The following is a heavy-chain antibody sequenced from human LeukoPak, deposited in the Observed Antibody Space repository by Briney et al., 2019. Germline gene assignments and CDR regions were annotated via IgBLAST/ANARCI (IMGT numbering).Heavy chain of an antibody. CDR2: INHSGST. J-gene: IGHJ3*02. CDR1: GGSFSGYY. V-gene: IGHV4-34*01. D-gene: IGHD3-22*01. CDR3: ARSYDSSGYYPDAFDI. Sequence: PSETLSLTCAVYGGSFSGYYWRWIRQPPGKGLEWIGEINHSGSTNYNPSLKSRVTISVDTSKNQFSLKLSSVTAADTAVYYCARSYDSSGYYPDAFDIWGQGTMVTVSS.